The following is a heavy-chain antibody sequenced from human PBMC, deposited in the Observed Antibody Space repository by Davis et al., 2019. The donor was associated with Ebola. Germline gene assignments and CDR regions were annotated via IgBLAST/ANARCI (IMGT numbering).Heavy chain of an antibody. V-gene: IGHV3-9*01. Sequence: SLKISCAASGFTFDDYAMHWVRQAPGKGLEWVSGISWNSGSIGYADSVKGRFTISRDNAKNSLYLQMNSLRAEDTALYYCAKDTPSSGTIWGQGTLVTVSS. CDR2: ISWNSGSI. J-gene: IGHJ4*02. D-gene: IGHD3-22*01. CDR1: GFTFDDYA. CDR3: AKDTPSSGTI.